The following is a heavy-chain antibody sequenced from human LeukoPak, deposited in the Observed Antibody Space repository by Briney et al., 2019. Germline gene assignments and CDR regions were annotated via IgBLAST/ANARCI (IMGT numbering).Heavy chain of an antibody. Sequence: GESLRLSCAASGFIFKKYWMNWVRQVPGKGLECLANIKEDGSETYYADSVKGRFTISRDNPKNLLFLQINSLRVEDTAVYYCARETPRRGETRDGYRWGQGTVVTVSS. CDR1: GFIFKKYW. CDR3: ARETPRRGETRDGYR. V-gene: IGHV3-7*01. D-gene: IGHD5-24*01. J-gene: IGHJ4*02. CDR2: IKEDGSET.